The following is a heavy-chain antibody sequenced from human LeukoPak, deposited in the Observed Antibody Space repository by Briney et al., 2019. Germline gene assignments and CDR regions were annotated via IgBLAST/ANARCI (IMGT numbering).Heavy chain of an antibody. J-gene: IGHJ6*03. CDR3: AKLWGQSPYYYYMDV. CDR1: GFTFSSYA. Sequence: GGSLRLSCAASGFTFSSYAMSWVRQAPGKGLEWVSVTSGSGASSGNTYYADSVKGRFTISRDNSKNTLYLQMNSLRAEDTAVYYCAKLWGQSPYYYYMDVWGKGTTVTVSS. CDR2: TSGSGASSGNT. V-gene: IGHV3-23*01. D-gene: IGHD3-16*01.